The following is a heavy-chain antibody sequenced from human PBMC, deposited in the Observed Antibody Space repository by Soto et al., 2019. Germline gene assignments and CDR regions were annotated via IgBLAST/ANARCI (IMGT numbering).Heavy chain of an antibody. D-gene: IGHD4-4*01. CDR2: ISSSGSTI. J-gene: IGHJ6*03. V-gene: IGHV3-11*01. Sequence: GGSLRLSCAASGFTFSDYYMSWIRQAPGKGLEWVSYISSSGSTIYYADSVKGRFTISRDNAKNSLYLQMNSLRAEDTAVYYCARRRLYSNYLVGYYYYMDVWGKGTTVTVSS. CDR3: ARRRLYSNYLVGYYYYMDV. CDR1: GFTFSDYY.